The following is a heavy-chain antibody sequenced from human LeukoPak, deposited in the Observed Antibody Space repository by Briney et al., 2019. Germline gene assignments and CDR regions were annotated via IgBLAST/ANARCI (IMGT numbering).Heavy chain of an antibody. CDR1: GYTFTGYY. CDR3: AGGAVLRFLEWLLPLDY. CDR2: INPNSGGT. J-gene: IGHJ4*02. D-gene: IGHD3-3*01. V-gene: IGHV1-2*02. Sequence: ASVKVSCKASGYTFTGYYMHWVRQAPGQGLEWMGWINPNSGGTNYAQKFQGRVTMTRDTSISTAYMELSRLRSDDTAVYYCAGGAVLRFLEWLLPLDYWGQGTLVTVSS.